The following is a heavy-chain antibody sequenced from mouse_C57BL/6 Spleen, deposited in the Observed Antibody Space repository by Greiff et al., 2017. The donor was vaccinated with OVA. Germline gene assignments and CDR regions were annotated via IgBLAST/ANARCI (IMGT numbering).Heavy chain of an antibody. D-gene: IGHD1-1*01. V-gene: IGHV1-53*01. CDR3: ARGFYYYYFDY. CDR2: INPSNGGT. Sequence: VQLQQPGTELVKPGASVKLSCKASGYTFTSYWMHWVKQRPGQGLEWIGNINPSNGGTNYNEKFKSKATLTVDKSSSTAYMQLSRLTSEDSAVYSCARGFYYYYFDYWGQGTTLTVSS. CDR1: GYTFTSYW. J-gene: IGHJ2*01.